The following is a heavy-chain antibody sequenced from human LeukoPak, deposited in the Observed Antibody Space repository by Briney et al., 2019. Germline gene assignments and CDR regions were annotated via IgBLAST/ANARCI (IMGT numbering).Heavy chain of an antibody. Sequence: SETLSLTCTVSGGSISSGSYYWSWIRQPAGKGLEWIGRIYTSGSTNYNPSLKSRVTISVDTSKNQFSLKLSSVTAADTAVYYCARGHYGDYRPFDYWGQGTLVTVSS. CDR1: GGSISSGSYY. V-gene: IGHV4-61*02. J-gene: IGHJ4*02. CDR2: IYTSGST. CDR3: ARGHYGDYRPFDY. D-gene: IGHD4-17*01.